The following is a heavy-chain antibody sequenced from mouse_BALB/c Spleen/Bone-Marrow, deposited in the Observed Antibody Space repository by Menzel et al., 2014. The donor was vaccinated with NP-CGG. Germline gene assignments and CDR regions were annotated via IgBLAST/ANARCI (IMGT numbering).Heavy chain of an antibody. J-gene: IGHJ3*01. V-gene: IGHV1-4*02. CDR2: INPSSGYT. CDR1: GYTFTSYT. Sequence: QVQLQQSAAELARPGASVKMSCKASGYTFTSYTVHWVKQRPGQGLEWIGYINPSSGYTEYNQKFKDKTTLTADKSSSTAYMQLSSLTSEDSAVYFCARYWFAYWGHETLVTVSA. CDR3: ARYWFAY.